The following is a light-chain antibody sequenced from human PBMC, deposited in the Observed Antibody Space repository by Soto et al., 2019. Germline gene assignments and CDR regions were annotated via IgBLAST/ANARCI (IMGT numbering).Light chain of an antibody. CDR2: LGS. CDR1: QSLLHTNGYNY. CDR3: MQTLQTPT. Sequence: DIVMTQSPLSLSVTPGEPASISCRFSQSLLHTNGYNYLDWYLQKPGQSPQLLIYLGSNRASGVPDRFSGSGSGTDFTLKISRVEAEDVGVYYCMQTLQTPTFGQGTKVEIK. J-gene: IGKJ1*01. V-gene: IGKV2-28*01.